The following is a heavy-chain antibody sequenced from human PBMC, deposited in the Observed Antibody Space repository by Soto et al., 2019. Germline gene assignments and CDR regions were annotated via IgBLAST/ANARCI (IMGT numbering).Heavy chain of an antibody. CDR2: IIPIFGTA. CDR1: GGTLSSYA. Sequence: SVKVSCKASGGTLSSYAISWVRQAPGQGLEWMGGIIPIFGTANYAQKFQGRVTITADESTSTAYMELSSLRSEDTAVYYCARDPGVVPAAISYYYGMDVWGQGATVTVSS. D-gene: IGHD2-2*02. CDR3: ARDPGVVPAAISYYYGMDV. J-gene: IGHJ6*02. V-gene: IGHV1-69*13.